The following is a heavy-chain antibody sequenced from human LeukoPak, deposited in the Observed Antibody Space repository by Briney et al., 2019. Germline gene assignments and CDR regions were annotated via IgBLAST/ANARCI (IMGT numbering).Heavy chain of an antibody. V-gene: IGHV1-24*01. CDR1: GYTLTELS. D-gene: IGHD3-22*01. J-gene: IGHJ5*02. Sequence: APVKVSCKVSGYTLTELSMHWVRQAPGKGLEWMGGFDPEDGETIYAQKFQGRVTMTEDTSTDTAYMELSSLRYTAVYYCATAIDSSGYYHPGWFDPWGQGTLVTVSS. CDR3: ATAIDSSGYYHPGWFDP. CDR2: FDPEDGET.